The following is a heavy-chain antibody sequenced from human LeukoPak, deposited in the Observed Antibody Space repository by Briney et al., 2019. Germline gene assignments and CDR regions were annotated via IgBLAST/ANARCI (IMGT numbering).Heavy chain of an antibody. J-gene: IGHJ4*02. Sequence: KHSETLSLTCTVSGGSISSSSYYWGWIRQPPGKGLEWIGSIYYSGSTYYNPSLKSRVTISIDTSKNQFSLKLSSVTAADTAVYYCARDFWSGYFDYWGQGTLVTVSS. CDR3: ARDFWSGYFDY. CDR2: IYYSGST. CDR1: GGSISSSSYY. V-gene: IGHV4-39*02. D-gene: IGHD3-3*01.